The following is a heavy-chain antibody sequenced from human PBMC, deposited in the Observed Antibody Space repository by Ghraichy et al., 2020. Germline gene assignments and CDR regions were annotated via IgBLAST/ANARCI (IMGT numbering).Heavy chain of an antibody. J-gene: IGHJ4*02. CDR3: ARGAGELLTRLLSFDY. Sequence: GGSLRLSCAASGFTFSSYWMSWVRQAPGKGLEWVANIKQDGSEKYYVYSVKGRFTISRDNAKNSLYLQMNSLRAEDTAVYYCARGAGELLTRLLSFDYWGQGTLVTVSS. CDR1: GFTFSSYW. CDR2: IKQDGSEK. D-gene: IGHD1-26*01. V-gene: IGHV3-7*01.